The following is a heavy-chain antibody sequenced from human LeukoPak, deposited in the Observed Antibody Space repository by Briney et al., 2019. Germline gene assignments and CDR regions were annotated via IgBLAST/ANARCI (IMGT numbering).Heavy chain of an antibody. CDR2: ISTNGGST. J-gene: IGHJ4*02. CDR1: GFTFGEYS. D-gene: IGHD3-10*01. CDR3: ARGFRYYGSGIDY. Sequence: PGGSLRLSCAASGFTFGEYSMHWVRQAPGKGLEYVSAISTNGGSTYYANSVKGRFTISRDDPKNTLDLQMGSLRPEDMAVYYCARGFRYYGSGIDYWGQGTLVTVSS. V-gene: IGHV3-64*01.